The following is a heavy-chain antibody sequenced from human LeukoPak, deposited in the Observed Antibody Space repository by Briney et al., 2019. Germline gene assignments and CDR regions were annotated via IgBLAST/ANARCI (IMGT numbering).Heavy chain of an antibody. D-gene: IGHD3-10*01. V-gene: IGHV4-61*02. CDR1: GGSFSSGSYY. J-gene: IGHJ4*02. Sequence: SSQTLSLTCTVSGGSFSSGSYYWSWIRQPAGKGLEWIGRIYTSGSTYYNPSLKSRVTISVDTSKNQFSLKLSSVTAADTAVYYCAREKMITMLRGVGFDYWGQGTLVTVSS. CDR2: IYTSGST. CDR3: AREKMITMLRGVGFDY.